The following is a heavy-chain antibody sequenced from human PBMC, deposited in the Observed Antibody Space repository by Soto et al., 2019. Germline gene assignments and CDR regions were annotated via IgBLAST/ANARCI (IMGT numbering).Heavy chain of an antibody. Sequence: PSETLSLSCAVYGGSFSGYYWSWIRQPPGKGLEWIGEINHSGSTNYNPSLKSRVTISVDTSKNQFSLKLSSVTAADTAVYYYANALVGNYGSGSYYYYGMDVWGQGTTVTVSS. CDR3: ANALVGNYGSGSYYYYGMDV. D-gene: IGHD3-10*01. CDR1: GGSFSGYY. V-gene: IGHV4-34*01. CDR2: INHSGST. J-gene: IGHJ6*02.